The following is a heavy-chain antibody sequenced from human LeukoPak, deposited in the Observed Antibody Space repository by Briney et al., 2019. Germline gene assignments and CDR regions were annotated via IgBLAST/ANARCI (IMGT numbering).Heavy chain of an antibody. Sequence: PSETLSLTCTVSGGSISGYYWTWIRQPGGKGLEWIGRIYTSGSPNHNPSLKSRVIMSLDTSKNQFSLELSSVTAADTAVYYCARETPHGYYYDSSGYRYYFDYWGQGTLVTVSS. D-gene: IGHD3-22*01. J-gene: IGHJ4*02. CDR2: IYTSGSP. V-gene: IGHV4-4*07. CDR1: GGSISGYY. CDR3: ARETPHGYYYDSSGYRYYFDY.